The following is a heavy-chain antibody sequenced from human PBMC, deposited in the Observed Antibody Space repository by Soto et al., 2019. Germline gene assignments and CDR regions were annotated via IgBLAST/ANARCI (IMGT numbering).Heavy chain of an antibody. CDR1: GDSFSGGYH. V-gene: IGHV4-38-2*01. J-gene: IGHJ4*02. CDR2: IYNSRTT. CDR3: ARTDSVGDYPY. D-gene: IGHD2-15*01. Sequence: SETLSLTCAVSGDSFSGGYHWCWSRQPPGRGLEWGASIYNSRTTYYHPSLTSRVTISLYTSKNNFSLKLTSVMAADSAVDYCARTDSVGDYPYCGQGNLVTVSS.